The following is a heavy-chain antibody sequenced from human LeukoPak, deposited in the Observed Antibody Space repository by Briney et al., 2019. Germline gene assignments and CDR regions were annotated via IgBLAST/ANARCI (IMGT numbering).Heavy chain of an antibody. CDR2: IRRDGSET. D-gene: IGHD3-22*01. CDR3: ARDDTHYGSSGSFYDAFDI. Sequence: PGGTLRLSCAASGFTFSSYGMTWVRRAPGKGLEWVANIRRDGSETHYVDSVMGRFTVSRENAKNSLYLQMNSLRAEDTAVYYCARDDTHYGSSGSFYDAFDIWGQGTMVTVSS. J-gene: IGHJ3*02. V-gene: IGHV3-7*01. CDR1: GFTFSSYG.